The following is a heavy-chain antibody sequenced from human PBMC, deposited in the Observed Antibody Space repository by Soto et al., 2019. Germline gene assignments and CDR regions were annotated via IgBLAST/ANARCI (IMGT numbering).Heavy chain of an antibody. Sequence: EVQLLESGGGLVQPGGSLRLSCAASGFTFSSYAMSWVRQAPGKGLEWVSAISGSGGSTYYADSVKGRFTISRDNSKNTLYLQMNRLRAEDTAVNYLAKEKANCGGDWPPDAFCIWGPGTMVTVS. CDR1: GFTFSSYA. D-gene: IGHD2-21*01. CDR2: ISGSGGST. CDR3: AKEKANCGGDWPPDAFCI. V-gene: IGHV3-23*01. J-gene: IGHJ3*02.